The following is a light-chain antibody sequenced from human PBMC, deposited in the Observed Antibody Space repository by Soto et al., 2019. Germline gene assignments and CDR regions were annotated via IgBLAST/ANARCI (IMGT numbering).Light chain of an antibody. Sequence: QSGLTQPPSASGTPGQSVTIACSGSSANIGSNTVNWYQQLPGTAPKLLIYSNNQRPSGVPDRFSGSKSGTSASLAISGLQSEDEADYYFAAWDDSLNGPDVVFGGGTKLTVL. V-gene: IGLV1-44*01. CDR1: SANIGSNT. CDR2: SNN. J-gene: IGLJ2*01. CDR3: AAWDDSLNGPDVV.